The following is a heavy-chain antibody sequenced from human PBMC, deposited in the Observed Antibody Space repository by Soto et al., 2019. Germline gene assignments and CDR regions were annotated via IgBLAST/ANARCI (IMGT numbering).Heavy chain of an antibody. J-gene: IGHJ6*03. CDR2: IYYSGST. D-gene: IGHD6-25*01. CDR1: GGSISSSNYY. V-gene: IGHV4-39*01. Sequence: PSETLSLTCTVSGGSISSSNYYWGWIRQPPGKGLEWIGTIYYSGSTYYNPSLKSRVTISVDTSKNQFSLKLSSVTAADTAVYYCARHTSSTILGGFYYYYMDVWGKGTTVTVSS. CDR3: ARHTSSTILGGFYYYYMDV.